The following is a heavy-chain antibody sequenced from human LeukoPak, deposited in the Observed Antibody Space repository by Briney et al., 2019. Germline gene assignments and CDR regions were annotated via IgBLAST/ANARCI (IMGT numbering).Heavy chain of an antibody. CDR1: GYSFTNYW. CDR2: IYPGDSDT. CDR3: ARRHFDWLSTEYYFDY. D-gene: IGHD3-9*01. Sequence: GESLKISCKGSGYSFTNYWIGWVRQMPGKGLEWMGIIYPGDSDTRYSPSFQGQVTISADKSISTAYLQWSSLKASDTAMYYCARRHFDWLSTEYYFDYWGQGTLVTVSS. V-gene: IGHV5-51*01. J-gene: IGHJ4*02.